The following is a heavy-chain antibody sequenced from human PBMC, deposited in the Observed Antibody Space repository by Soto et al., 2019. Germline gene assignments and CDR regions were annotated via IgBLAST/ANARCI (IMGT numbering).Heavy chain of an antibody. D-gene: IGHD3-16*01. J-gene: IGHJ6*02. CDR2: IWYDGSNK. V-gene: IGHV3-33*01. CDR1: GFTFSSYG. CDR3: ARGGIMITFGRVISNYYYGIDV. Sequence: GGSLRLSCAASGFTFSSYGMHWVRQAPGKGLEWVAVIWYDGSNKYYADSVKGRFTISRDNSKNTLYLQMNSLRAEDTAVYYCARGGIMITFGRVISNYYYGIDVWGQGTPVTVSS.